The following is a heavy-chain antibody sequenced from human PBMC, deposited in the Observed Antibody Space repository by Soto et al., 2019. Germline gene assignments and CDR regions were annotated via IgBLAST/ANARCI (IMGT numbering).Heavy chain of an antibody. V-gene: IGHV1-58*01. D-gene: IGHD2-21*02. Sequence: GASVKVSCKASGFTFTSSAVQWVRQARGQRLEWIGWIVVGSGNTIYAQKLQGRVTMTEDTSTDTAYMELSSLRSEDTAVYYCARSRILVVTATPHPENWFDPGGQGTLVTVSS. CDR3: ARSRILVVTATPHPENWFDP. CDR2: IVVGSGNT. J-gene: IGHJ5*02. CDR1: GFTFTSSA.